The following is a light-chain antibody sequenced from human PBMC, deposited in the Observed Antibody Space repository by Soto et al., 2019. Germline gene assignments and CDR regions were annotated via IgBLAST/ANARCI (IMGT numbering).Light chain of an antibody. CDR2: DVS. Sequence: QSVLTQPASVSGSPGQSIAISCTGTSSDVGGYNYVSWYQHHPGKAPKVVIYDVSSRPSGVSDRFSGSKSGNTASLTISGLQAEDEADYYCSSYASATTPAFGGGTKLTVL. CDR1: SSDVGGYNY. CDR3: SSYASATTPA. V-gene: IGLV2-14*03. J-gene: IGLJ3*02.